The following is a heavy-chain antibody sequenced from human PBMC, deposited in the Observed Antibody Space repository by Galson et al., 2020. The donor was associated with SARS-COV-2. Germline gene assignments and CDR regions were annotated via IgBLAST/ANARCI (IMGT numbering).Heavy chain of an antibody. D-gene: IGHD6-19*01. V-gene: IGHV3-23*01. Sequence: GGSLRLSCAASGFTFNIYAMSWVRQAPGKGLEWVSSISGSGSNTYYADSVKGRFTMSRDNSKNTLYLQMNSLRTEDTAIYYCAKDGGGWYTSGWYYFDYWGQGTLVTVSS. CDR2: ISGSGSNT. CDR3: AKDGGGWYTSGWYYFDY. CDR1: GFTFNIYA. J-gene: IGHJ4*02.